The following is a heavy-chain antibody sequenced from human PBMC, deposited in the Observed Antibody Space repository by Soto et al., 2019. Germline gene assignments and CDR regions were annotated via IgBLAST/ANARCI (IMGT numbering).Heavy chain of an antibody. Sequence: GGSLRLSCAASGFTFSSYAMSWVRQAPGKGLEWVSAISGSGGSTYYADSVKGRFPISRDNSKNTLYLQMNSLRAEDTAVYYCAKDPEGVYAMWVDVWGKGTTVTVSS. CDR1: GFTFSSYA. CDR3: AKDPEGVYAMWVDV. D-gene: IGHD2-8*01. CDR2: ISGSGGST. J-gene: IGHJ6*04. V-gene: IGHV3-23*01.